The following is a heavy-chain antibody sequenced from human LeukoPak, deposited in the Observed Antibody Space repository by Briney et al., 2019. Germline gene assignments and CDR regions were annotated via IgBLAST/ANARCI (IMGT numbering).Heavy chain of an antibody. CDR3: AKSRYDSSGYYYGSLDY. CDR1: GFTFSSYA. J-gene: IGHJ4*02. CDR2: ISGSGGST. V-gene: IGHV3-23*01. D-gene: IGHD3-22*01. Sequence: GGSLRLSCAASGFTFSSYAMSWVRQAPGKGLEWVSAISGSGGSTYYADSVKGRFTISRDNPKNTLYLQMNSLRAEDTAVYYCAKSRYDSSGYYYGSLDYWGQGTLVTVSS.